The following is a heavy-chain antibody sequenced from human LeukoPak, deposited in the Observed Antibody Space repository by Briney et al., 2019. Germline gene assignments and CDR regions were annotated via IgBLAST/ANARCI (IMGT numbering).Heavy chain of an antibody. V-gene: IGHV1-46*01. Sequence: GASVKVSCKASGYTFTSYYMHWVRQAPGQGLEWMGIINPSGGSTSYAQKFQGRVTMTRDTSTSTVYMELSSLRSEDTAVYYCASGSSGWYEFYYYYYMDVWGKGTTVTASS. CDR1: GYTFTSYY. D-gene: IGHD6-19*01. CDR3: ASGSSGWYEFYYYYYMDV. CDR2: INPSGGST. J-gene: IGHJ6*03.